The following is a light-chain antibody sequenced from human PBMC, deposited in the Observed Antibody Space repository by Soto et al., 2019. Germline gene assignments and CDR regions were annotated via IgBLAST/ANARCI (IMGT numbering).Light chain of an antibody. J-gene: IGLJ3*02. CDR2: EVS. CDR3: SSYANNNTVV. Sequence: QSALTQPASVSESPGQSITISCSGTSSDVGGYNYVSWYQQYPGKAPKLLIYEVSNRPSGVSNRFFGSKSGNTASLTISGLQAEDEADYYCSSYANNNTVVFGGGTKLTVL. V-gene: IGLV2-14*01. CDR1: SSDVGGYNY.